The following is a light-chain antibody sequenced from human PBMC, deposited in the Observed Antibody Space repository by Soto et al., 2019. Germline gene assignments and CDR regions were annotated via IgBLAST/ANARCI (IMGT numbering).Light chain of an antibody. CDR1: QSIANR. CDR3: QQYNNWLALT. V-gene: IGKV3-15*01. CDR2: GAS. Sequence: EIVMTQSPATLSVSPGERATLSCRASQSIANRLAWYQQKPGQAPRLLIYGASTRATGVPARFSGSGSWTEFTLTISSLQSEDFAVYYCQQYNNWLALTFGGGTKVDIK. J-gene: IGKJ4*01.